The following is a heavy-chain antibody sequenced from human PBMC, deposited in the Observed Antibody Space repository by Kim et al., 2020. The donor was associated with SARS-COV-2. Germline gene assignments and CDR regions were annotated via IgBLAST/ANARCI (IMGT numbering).Heavy chain of an antibody. CDR1: GFTFTTYA. J-gene: IGHJ4*02. CDR3: AKELRMIKQTSGGDFFDY. CDR2: ISGGGGST. D-gene: IGHD3-16*01. Sequence: GGSLRLSCVASGFTFTTYAMNWVRQAPGKGLKWVSGISGGGGSTYYADSVKGRITISRDSSKNTLYLQMNSLRAEDTAVYYCAKELRMIKQTSGGDFFDYWGQGTLVTVSS. V-gene: IGHV3-23*01.